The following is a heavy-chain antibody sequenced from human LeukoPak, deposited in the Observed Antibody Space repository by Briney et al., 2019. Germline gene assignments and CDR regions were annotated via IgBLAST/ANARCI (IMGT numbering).Heavy chain of an antibody. D-gene: IGHD6-13*01. J-gene: IGHJ4*02. V-gene: IGHV1-2*02. Sequence: ASVKVSGKAAGYTFTGYYMHWVRQAPGQGLEWMGWINPNSGSTNYAQKLQGRGTMTRDTSISTAYMELSRLRSDDTAVYYCARGIAAAGTGVPGDYWGQGTLVTVSS. CDR1: GYTFTGYY. CDR2: INPNSGST. CDR3: ARGIAAAGTGVPGDY.